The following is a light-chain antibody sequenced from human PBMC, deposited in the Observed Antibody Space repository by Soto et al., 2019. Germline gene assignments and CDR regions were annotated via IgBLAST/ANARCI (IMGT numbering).Light chain of an antibody. V-gene: IGKV1-17*03. CDR2: DTS. Sequence: DVQMTQSPSAMSASVGDRVTITCRASQDISRFVAWFQQKPGKAPERLIYDTSSLQPGVPSRFSGSGSGTEFTLAISGLQPEDFATYYCLQHNNYPYTFGQGTNLEIK. J-gene: IGKJ2*01. CDR3: LQHNNYPYT. CDR1: QDISRF.